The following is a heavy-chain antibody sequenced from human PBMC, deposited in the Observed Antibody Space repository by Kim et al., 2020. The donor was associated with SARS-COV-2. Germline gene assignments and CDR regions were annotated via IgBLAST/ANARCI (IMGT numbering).Heavy chain of an antibody. D-gene: IGHD6-13*01. CDR1: GFTFGDYA. CDR2: IRSKAYGGTT. V-gene: IGHV3-49*04. Sequence: GGSLRLSCTASGFTFGDYAMSWVRQAPGKGLEWVGFIRSKAYGGTTEYAASVKGRFTISRDDSKSIAYLQMNSLKTEDTAVYYCTWWQQLVPPYIDYWGQGTLVTVSS. CDR3: TWWQQLVPPYIDY. J-gene: IGHJ4*02.